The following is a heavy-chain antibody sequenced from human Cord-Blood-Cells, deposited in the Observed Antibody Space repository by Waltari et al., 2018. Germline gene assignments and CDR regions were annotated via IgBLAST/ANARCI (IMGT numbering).Heavy chain of an antibody. D-gene: IGHD1-7*01. CDR2: IYYSGRT. Sequence: QLQLQESGPGLVKPSETLSLTCTVSGGSISSSSYYWGWIRQPPGEGLEWIGSIYYSGRTYYNPSLKSRVTISVDTSKNQFSLKLSSVTAADTAVYYCATARGTAWGQGTLVTVSS. CDR3: ATARGTA. J-gene: IGHJ5*02. CDR1: GGSISSSSYY. V-gene: IGHV4-39*01.